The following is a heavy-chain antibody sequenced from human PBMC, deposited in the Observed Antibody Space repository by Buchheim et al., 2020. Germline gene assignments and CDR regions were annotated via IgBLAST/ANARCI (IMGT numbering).Heavy chain of an antibody. J-gene: IGHJ6*02. CDR1: GGSFSGYY. V-gene: IGHV4-34*01. D-gene: IGHD6-19*01. CDR3: ARFSSGWYPYYYYGMDV. CDR2: INHSGST. Sequence: QVQLQQWGAGLLKPSETLSLTCAVYGGSFSGYYWSWIRQPPGKGLEWIGEINHSGSTNYNPSLKSRVTISVDTSKNQFSLKLSSVTAADTAVYYCARFSSGWYPYYYYGMDVWGQGTT.